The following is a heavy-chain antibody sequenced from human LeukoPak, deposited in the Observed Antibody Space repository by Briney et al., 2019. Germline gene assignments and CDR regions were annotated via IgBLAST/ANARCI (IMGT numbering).Heavy chain of an antibody. J-gene: IGHJ4*02. CDR1: GYSISSGYD. Sequence: SETLSLTCAVSGYSISSGYDWGWIRQPPGKGLEWIGSIYHSGSTYYNPSLKSRVTISVDTSKNQFSLKLSSVTAADTAVYYCARANWNYAVLFDYWGQGTLVTVSS. V-gene: IGHV4-38-2*01. CDR3: ARANWNYAVLFDY. D-gene: IGHD1-7*01. CDR2: IYHSGST.